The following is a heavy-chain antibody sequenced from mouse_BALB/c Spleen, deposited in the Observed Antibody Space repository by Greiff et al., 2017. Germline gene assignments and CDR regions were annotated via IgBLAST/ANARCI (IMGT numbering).Heavy chain of an antibody. CDR3: YGPFAY. V-gene: IGHV1-14*01. CDR2: INPYNDGT. Sequence: VQLQQSGPELVKPGASVKMSCKASGYTFTSYIIHWVKQKPGQGLEWIGYINPYNDGTKYIEKFKGKATLTSDKSSSTAYMELSSLTSEDSAVYYCYGPFAYWGQGTLVTVSA. J-gene: IGHJ3*01. CDR1: GYTFTSYI. D-gene: IGHD1-1*01.